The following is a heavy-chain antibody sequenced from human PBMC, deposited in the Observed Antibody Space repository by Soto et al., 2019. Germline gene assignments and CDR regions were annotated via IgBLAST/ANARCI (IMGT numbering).Heavy chain of an antibody. V-gene: IGHV4-39*01. J-gene: IGHJ5*02. D-gene: IGHD1-1*01. CDR1: GGSISSSSYY. CDR2: IYYSGST. CDR3: ARLNKLPKRHNNWFDP. Sequence: QLQLQESGPGLVKPSETLSLTCTVSGGSISSSSYYWGWIRQPPGKGLEWIGSIYYSGSTYYNPSLKSRVTISVDTSKNQFSLKLSSVTAADTAVYYCARLNKLPKRHNNWFDPWGQGTLVTVSS.